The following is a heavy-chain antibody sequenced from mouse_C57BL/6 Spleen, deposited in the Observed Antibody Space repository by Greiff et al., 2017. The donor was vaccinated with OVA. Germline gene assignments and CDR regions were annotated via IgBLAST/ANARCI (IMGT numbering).Heavy chain of an antibody. V-gene: IGHV5-4*01. D-gene: IGHD1-1*01. CDR1: GFTFSSYA. CDR3: ARDLGVVAYWYFDV. CDR2: ISDGGSYT. J-gene: IGHJ1*03. Sequence: DVKLVESGGGLVKPGGSLKLSCAASGFTFSSYAMSWVRQTPEKRLEWVATISDGGSYTYYPDNVKGRFTISRDNAKNNLYLQMSHLKSEDTAMYYCARDLGVVAYWYFDVWGTGTTVTVSS.